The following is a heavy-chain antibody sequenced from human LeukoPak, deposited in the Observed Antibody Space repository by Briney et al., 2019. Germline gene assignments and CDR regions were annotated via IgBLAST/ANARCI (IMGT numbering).Heavy chain of an antibody. Sequence: SETLSLTCSVSGVCVSSYYWTWIRQPPGNGLEWIGYIHHGGTTNYNPSLKSRVTISIDTSKNQLSLRLSSVTVADTALYYCARLGRTDGYPPKYYYGMDVWGQGTTVSVSS. CDR3: ARLGRTDGYPPKYYYGMDV. CDR1: GVCVSSYY. J-gene: IGHJ6*02. D-gene: IGHD5-24*01. CDR2: IHHGGTT. V-gene: IGHV4-59*08.